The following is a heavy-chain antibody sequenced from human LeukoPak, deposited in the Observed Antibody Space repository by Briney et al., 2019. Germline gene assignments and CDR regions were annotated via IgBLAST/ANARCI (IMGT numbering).Heavy chain of an antibody. CDR3: AKNHDYGDFLNYYYYYGMDV. CDR1: GLTFSSYA. D-gene: IGHD4-17*01. V-gene: IGHV3-23*01. CDR2: ISGSGGST. Sequence: GGSLRLSCAASGLTFSSYAMSWVRQAPGKGLEWVSAISGSGGSTYYADSVKGRFTISRDNSKNTLYLQMNSLRAEDTAVYYCAKNHDYGDFLNYYYYYGMDVWGKGTTVAVSS. J-gene: IGHJ6*04.